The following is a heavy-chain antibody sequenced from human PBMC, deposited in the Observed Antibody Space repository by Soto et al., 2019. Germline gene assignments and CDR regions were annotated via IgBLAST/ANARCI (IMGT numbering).Heavy chain of an antibody. V-gene: IGHV3-30*18. J-gene: IGHJ4*02. CDR1: GFTFSSYG. CDR3: EKDLVPRYSYGYTFFDY. Sequence: HPGGSLRVSCAASGFTFSSYGMHWVRQAPGKGLEWVAVISYDGSNKYYADSVKGRFTISRDNSKNTLYLQMNSLRAEDTAVYYCEKDLVPRYSYGYTFFDYWGQGTLVTVSS. CDR2: ISYDGSNK. D-gene: IGHD5-18*01.